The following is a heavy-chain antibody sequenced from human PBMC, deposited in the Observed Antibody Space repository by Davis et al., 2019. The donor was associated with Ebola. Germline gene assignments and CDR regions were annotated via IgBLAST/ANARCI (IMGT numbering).Heavy chain of an antibody. Sequence: SVKVSCKASGGTFGSYTISWVRQAPGQGLEWMGRIIPILGIANYAQKFQGRVTITADKSTSTAYMELSSLRSEDTAVYYCARAGGYCSGGSCYSEDYWGQGTLVTVSS. J-gene: IGHJ4*02. D-gene: IGHD2-15*01. CDR3: ARAGGYCSGGSCYSEDY. CDR1: GGTFGSYT. CDR2: IIPILGIA. V-gene: IGHV1-69*02.